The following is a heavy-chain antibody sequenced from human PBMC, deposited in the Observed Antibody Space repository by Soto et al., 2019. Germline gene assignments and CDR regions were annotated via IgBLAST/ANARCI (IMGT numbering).Heavy chain of an antibody. CDR1: GYTFTSYG. D-gene: IGHD6-19*01. V-gene: IGHV1-18*01. CDR3: ARDVRQSLANWFGP. CDR2: ISAYNGNT. J-gene: IGHJ5*02. Sequence: ASVKVSCKAPGYTFTSYGISWVRQAPGQGLEWMGWISAYNGNTNYAQKIQGRVTMTTDTSTSTAYMELRSLRSDDTAVYYCARDVRQSLANWFGPWGQGTLVTVSS.